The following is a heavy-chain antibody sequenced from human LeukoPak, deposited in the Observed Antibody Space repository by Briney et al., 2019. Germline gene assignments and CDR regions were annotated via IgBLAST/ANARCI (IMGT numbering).Heavy chain of an antibody. J-gene: IGHJ4*02. V-gene: IGHV3-9*01. CDR1: GFTFDDYA. CDR2: ISWNSGSI. CDR3: AKSSEVLTGYLAYYFDY. Sequence: PGGSLRLSCAASGFTFDDYAMHWVRQAPGKGLEWVSGISWNSGSIGYADSVKGRFTISRDNAKNSLYLQMNSLRAEDTALYYCAKSSEVLTGYLAYYFDYWGQGTLVTVSS. D-gene: IGHD3-9*01.